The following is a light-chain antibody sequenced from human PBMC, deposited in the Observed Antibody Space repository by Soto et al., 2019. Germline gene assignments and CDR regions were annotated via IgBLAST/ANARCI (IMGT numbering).Light chain of an antibody. CDR3: QEYNSYPPWT. CDR1: QSISSW. CDR2: DAS. V-gene: IGKV1-5*01. J-gene: IGKJ1*01. Sequence: DIQMTQSPSTLSASVGDRVTITCRASQSISSWLAWYQQKPGKAPKLLIYDASSLESGVPSRFSGTGSGTEFTLTIIRLQANDFATYYCQEYNSYPPWTFGQGTKVEIK.